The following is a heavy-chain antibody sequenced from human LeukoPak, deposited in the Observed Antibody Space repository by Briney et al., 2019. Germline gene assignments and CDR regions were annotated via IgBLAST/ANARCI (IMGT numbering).Heavy chain of an antibody. V-gene: IGHV3-9*01. CDR2: ISWNSGTI. CDR1: GFSFDDYA. J-gene: IGHJ4*02. Sequence: GRSLRLSCAASGFSFDDYAMHWVRHAPGKGLEWVSGISWNSGTITYADSVKGRFAISRDNAKNSLYLQMNSLRAEDTALYYCAKAHCAGDCFRFDYWGQGTLVTVSS. CDR3: AKAHCAGDCFRFDY. D-gene: IGHD2-21*02.